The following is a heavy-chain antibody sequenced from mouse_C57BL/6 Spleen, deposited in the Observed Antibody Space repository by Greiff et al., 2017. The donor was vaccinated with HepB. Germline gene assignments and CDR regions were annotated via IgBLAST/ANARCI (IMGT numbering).Heavy chain of an antibody. J-gene: IGHJ2*01. V-gene: IGHV1-82*01. CDR1: GYAFSSSW. CDR2: IYPGDGDT. CDR3: ARENFYYGSSFDS. Sequence: VQLQQSGPELVKPGASVKISCKASGYAFSSSWMNWVKQRPGKGLEWIGRIYPGDGDTNYNGKFKGKATLTADKSSSTAYMQLSSLTSEDSAVYFCARENFYYGSSFDSWGQGTTLTVSS. D-gene: IGHD1-1*01.